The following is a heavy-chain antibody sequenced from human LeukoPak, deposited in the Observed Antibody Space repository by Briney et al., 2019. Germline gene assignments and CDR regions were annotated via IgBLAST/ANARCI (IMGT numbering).Heavy chain of an antibody. V-gene: IGHV3-23*01. CDR1: GFTFSSYA. CDR3: AKDLYSSSSLGDAFDI. CDR2: ISGSGGST. J-gene: IGHJ3*02. Sequence: GGSLRLSCAASGFTFSSYAMSWVRQAPGKGLEWVSAISGSGGSTYYADSVKGRFTISRDNSKNTLYLQMNSLRAEDTAVYYCAKDLYSSSSLGDAFDIWGQGTMVTVSS. D-gene: IGHD6-6*01.